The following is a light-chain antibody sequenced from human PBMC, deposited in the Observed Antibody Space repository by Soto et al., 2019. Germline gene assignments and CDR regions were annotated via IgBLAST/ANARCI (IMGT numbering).Light chain of an antibody. CDR1: QSISSSY. Sequence: DIVLTQSPGTLSLSPGERATLSCRASQSISSSYLAWYQQKPGQAPRLLIYGASSRATGIPDRFSGSGSGTDFTLTISRLEPADFAVYYCQQYGSSPWTFGQGTKVHIK. CDR2: GAS. J-gene: IGKJ1*01. V-gene: IGKV3-20*01. CDR3: QQYGSSPWT.